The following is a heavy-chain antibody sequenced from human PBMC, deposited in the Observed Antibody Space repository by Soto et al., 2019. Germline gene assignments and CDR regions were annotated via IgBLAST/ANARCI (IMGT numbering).Heavy chain of an antibody. D-gene: IGHD1-26*01. CDR1: GYSFTSYW. Sequence: PGESLKISCKGSGYSFTSYWIGWVRQMPGKGLEWMGIIYPGDSDTGYSPSFQGQVTISADKSISTAYLQWSSLKASDTAMYYCARRAVSKWELLPRYYYYYYGMDVWGQGTTVTVSS. CDR2: IYPGDSDT. CDR3: ARRAVSKWELLPRYYYYYYGMDV. V-gene: IGHV5-51*01. J-gene: IGHJ6*02.